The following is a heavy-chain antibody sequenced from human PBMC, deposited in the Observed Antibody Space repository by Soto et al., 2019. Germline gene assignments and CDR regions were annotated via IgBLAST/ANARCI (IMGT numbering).Heavy chain of an antibody. CDR2: INPNSGGT. CDR3: ARGGSRWLGELSAYCDGLDV. Sequence: QVQLVQSGAEVRKPGASVKVSCKASGYTFTGYYMHWVRQAPGQGLEWMGWINPNSGGTNYAQKFQGWVTMTRDTAISAGERGLGRQRADDTALYYCARGGSRWLGELSAYCDGLDVWGQGTTVTVSS. J-gene: IGHJ6*02. V-gene: IGHV1-2*04. D-gene: IGHD3-10*01. CDR1: GYTFTGYY.